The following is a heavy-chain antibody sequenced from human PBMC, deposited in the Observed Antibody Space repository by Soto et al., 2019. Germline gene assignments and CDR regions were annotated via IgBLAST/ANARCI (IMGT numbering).Heavy chain of an antibody. Sequence: SETLSLTCAVYGGSFSGYYWSWIRQPPGKGLEWIGEINHSGSTNYNPSLKSRVTISVDTSKNQFSLKLSSVTAADTAVYYCARGRITFGGVIVIPRAYYFDYWGQGTLVTVSS. CDR2: INHSGST. CDR3: ARGRITFGGVIVIPRAYYFDY. J-gene: IGHJ4*02. D-gene: IGHD3-16*02. V-gene: IGHV4-34*01. CDR1: GGSFSGYY.